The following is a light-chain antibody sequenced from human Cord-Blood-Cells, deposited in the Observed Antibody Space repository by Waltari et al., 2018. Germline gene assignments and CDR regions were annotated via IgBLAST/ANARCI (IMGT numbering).Light chain of an antibody. CDR3: GADHGSGSNFVV. CDR1: SGYSNYK. CDR2: VGTGGILG. Sequence: QPVLTQPPSASASLGASVTLTCTLSSGYSNYKVDWYQQRPGKGPRFVMRVGTGGILGSKGDGIPDRFSVLGSGLNRYLTIKNIQEEDESDYHCGADHGSGSNFVVFGGGTKLTVL. J-gene: IGLJ3*02. V-gene: IGLV9-49*01.